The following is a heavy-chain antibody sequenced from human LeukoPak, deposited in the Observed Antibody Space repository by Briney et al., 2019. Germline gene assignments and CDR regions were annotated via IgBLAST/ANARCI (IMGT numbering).Heavy chain of an antibody. J-gene: IGHJ4*02. D-gene: IGHD3-22*01. CDR2: ISGSGGST. Sequence: GGSLRLSCAASGFTFSSYAMSWVRQAPGKGLEWVSAISGSGGSTYYADSVKGRCTISRDNSKNTLYMKLNSLRAEDTAVYYCAKKRRGYCDSSGYYDDYWGQGTLVTVSS. CDR3: AKKRRGYCDSSGYYDDY. CDR1: GFTFSSYA. V-gene: IGHV3-23*01.